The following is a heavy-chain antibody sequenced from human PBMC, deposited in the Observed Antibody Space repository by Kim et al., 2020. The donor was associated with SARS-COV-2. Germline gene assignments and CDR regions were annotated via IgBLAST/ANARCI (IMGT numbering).Heavy chain of an antibody. CDR3: ARVGPLAAAFIPYFDY. D-gene: IGHD6-13*01. V-gene: IGHV4-59*01. Sequence: SLKSRVTISVDTSKNQFSLKLSSVTAADTAVYYCARVGPLAAAFIPYFDYWGQGTLVTVSS. J-gene: IGHJ4*02.